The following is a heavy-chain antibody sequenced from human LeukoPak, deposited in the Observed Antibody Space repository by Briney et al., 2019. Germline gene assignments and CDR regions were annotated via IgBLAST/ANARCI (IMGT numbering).Heavy chain of an antibody. CDR3: TRPGDYYDSSGYYRY. J-gene: IGHJ4*02. D-gene: IGHD3-22*01. Sequence: PGGSLRLSCAASGFTFSSYSMNWVRQASGKGLEWVGRIRSKANSYATAYAASVKGRFTISRDDSKNTAYLQMNSLKTEDTAVYYCTRPGDYYDSSGYYRYWGQGTLVTVSS. V-gene: IGHV3-73*01. CDR2: IRSKANSYAT. CDR1: GFTFSSYS.